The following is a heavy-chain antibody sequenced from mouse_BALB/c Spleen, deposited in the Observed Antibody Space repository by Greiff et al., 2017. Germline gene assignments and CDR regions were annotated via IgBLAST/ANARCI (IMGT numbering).Heavy chain of an antibody. CDR3: ARHEDGDQLGHGAMDY. CDR1: GYTFTSYW. CDR2: INPSTGYT. D-gene: IGHD4-1*02. V-gene: IGHV1-7*01. J-gene: IGHJ4*01. Sequence: QVQLQQSGAELAKPGASVKMSCKASGYTFTSYWMHWVKQRPGQGLEWIGYINPSTGYTEYNQKFKDKATLTADKSSSTAYMQLSSLTSEDSAVYFCARHEDGDQLGHGAMDYWGQGTSVTVSS.